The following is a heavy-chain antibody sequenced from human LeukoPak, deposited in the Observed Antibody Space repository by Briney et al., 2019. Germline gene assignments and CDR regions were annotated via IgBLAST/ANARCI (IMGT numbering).Heavy chain of an antibody. Sequence: ASVKVSCKASGYTFTSYGISWVRQAPGQGLVWMGWISSYNGNTNYAQKLQGRVTMTTDTSTSAAYMELRSLRSDDTAVYYCARHTLYGSGSYYVYYFDYWGQGTLVTVSS. CDR2: ISSYNGNT. D-gene: IGHD3-10*01. CDR3: ARHTLYGSGSYYVYYFDY. CDR1: GYTFTSYG. V-gene: IGHV1-18*01. J-gene: IGHJ4*02.